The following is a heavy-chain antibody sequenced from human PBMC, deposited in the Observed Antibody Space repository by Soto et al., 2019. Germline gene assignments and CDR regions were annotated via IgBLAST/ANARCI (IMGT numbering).Heavy chain of an antibody. V-gene: IGHV3-23*01. CDR1: GFSFSSYA. J-gene: IGHJ5*02. D-gene: IGHD5-12*01. CDR2: ISGGGAST. Sequence: EVQLLESGGGLVLPGGSLRLSCAACGFSFSSYAMSWVRQAPGKGPEWVSAISGGGASTYYADSVKGRFTISRAKTKNTLYLQMNSLRAEDTAAYYWAKGGGNNWFDPWGQGTLVTVSS. CDR3: AKGGGNNWFDP.